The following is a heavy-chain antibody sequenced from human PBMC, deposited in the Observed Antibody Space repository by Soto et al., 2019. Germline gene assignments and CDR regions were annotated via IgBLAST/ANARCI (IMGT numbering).Heavy chain of an antibody. CDR2: MGYNGYT. D-gene: IGHD3-10*01. CDR3: ARQGFGELHGLVDV. Sequence: QVQLQESGPGLVKPSETLSLTCTISGGLISNYYCSWFRQPPGQGLEWIGYMGYNGYTRYNPSLRSRVTISLDTSKNQFSLNLSSVTAADTALYYCARQGFGELHGLVDVWGQGPTVTVSS. J-gene: IGHJ6*02. CDR1: GGLISNYY. V-gene: IGHV4-59*08.